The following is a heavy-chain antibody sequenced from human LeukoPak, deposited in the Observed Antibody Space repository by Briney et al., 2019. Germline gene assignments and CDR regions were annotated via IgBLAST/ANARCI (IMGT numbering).Heavy chain of an antibody. J-gene: IGHJ5*02. Sequence: SVKVSCKASGGTFSSYAISWVRQAPGQELEWMGRIFPTLGIANYAQKFQGRVTITADKSTSTAYMELSSLRSEDTAVYYCARDSGSPNNWFDPWGQGTLVTVSS. CDR3: ARDSGSPNNWFDP. V-gene: IGHV1-69*04. CDR1: GGTFSSYA. D-gene: IGHD1-26*01. CDR2: IFPTLGIA.